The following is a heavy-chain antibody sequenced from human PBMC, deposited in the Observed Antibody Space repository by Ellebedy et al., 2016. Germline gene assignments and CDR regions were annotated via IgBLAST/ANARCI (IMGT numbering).Heavy chain of an antibody. V-gene: IGHV3-7*04. J-gene: IGHJ5*02. Sequence: GGSLRLSXAASGFTFSSYWMSWVRQAPGKGLEWVANIKQDGSEKYYVDSVKGRFTISRDNAKNSLYLQMNSLRAEDTAVYYCATDIWRGYRRDWFDPWGQGTLVTVSS. D-gene: IGHD3-3*01. CDR1: GFTFSSYW. CDR3: ATDIWRGYRRDWFDP. CDR2: IKQDGSEK.